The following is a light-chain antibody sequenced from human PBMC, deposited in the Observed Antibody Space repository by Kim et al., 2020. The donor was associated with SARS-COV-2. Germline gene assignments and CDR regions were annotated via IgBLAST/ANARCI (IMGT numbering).Light chain of an antibody. V-gene: IGKV3-20*01. CDR3: QQYGSSPRT. Sequence: SLGERATLSCRASQSVSSYYLAWYQQKPGQAPRLLIYGASSRATGIPDRFSGSGSGTDFTLTISRLEPEDFAVYYCQQYGSSPRTFGHGTKVDIK. CDR2: GAS. CDR1: QSVSSYY. J-gene: IGKJ1*01.